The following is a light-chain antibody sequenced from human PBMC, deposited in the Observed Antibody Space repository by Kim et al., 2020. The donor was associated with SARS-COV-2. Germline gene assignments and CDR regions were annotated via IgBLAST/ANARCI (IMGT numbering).Light chain of an antibody. Sequence: QSALTQPASVSGSPGQSITISCTGTSSDVGAYNYVSWYQQHPGKFPKLMIYDVNNRPSGVSDRFSGSKSGNTASLTISGLQAEDEADYYCSSFTTSNTLVFGGGTKLTVL. J-gene: IGLJ3*02. V-gene: IGLV2-14*03. CDR2: DVN. CDR3: SSFTTSNTLV. CDR1: SSDVGAYNY.